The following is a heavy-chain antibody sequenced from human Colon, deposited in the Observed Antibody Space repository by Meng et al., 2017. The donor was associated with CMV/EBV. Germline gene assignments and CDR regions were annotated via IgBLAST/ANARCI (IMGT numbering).Heavy chain of an antibody. CDR2: ISGSSEYI. CDR1: FSFNSYS. CDR3: ARALYDSLTGYSRYFDL. D-gene: IGHD3-9*01. J-gene: IGHJ2*01. V-gene: IGHV3-21*06. Sequence: FSFNSYSMFWVRQAPGKGLEWVSGISGSSEYIFYADSLKGRSAISRENAENSLFLHMSSLRAEDTAVYYCARALYDSLTGYSRYFDLWGRGTLVTVSS.